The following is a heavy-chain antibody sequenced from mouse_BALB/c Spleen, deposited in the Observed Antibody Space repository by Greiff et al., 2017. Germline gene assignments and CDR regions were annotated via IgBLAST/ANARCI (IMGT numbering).Heavy chain of an antibody. D-gene: IGHD1-1*02. CDR2: ISYSGST. J-gene: IGHJ2*01. Sequence: EVKLLESGPGLVKPSQSLSLTCTVTGYSITSDYAWNWIRQFPGNKLEWMGYISYSGSTSYNPSLKSRISITRDTSKNQFFLQLNSVTTEDTATYYCARGVATGVHYFDYWGQGTTLTVSS. CDR1: GYSITSDYA. V-gene: IGHV3-2*02. CDR3: ARGVATGVHYFDY.